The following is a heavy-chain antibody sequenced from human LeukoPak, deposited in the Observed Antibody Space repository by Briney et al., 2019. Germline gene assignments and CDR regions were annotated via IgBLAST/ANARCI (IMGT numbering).Heavy chain of an antibody. CDR2: ISGSGNTI. J-gene: IGHJ5*02. D-gene: IGHD3-22*01. CDR1: GFSSSFSDYY. Sequence: PGGSLGLSCAASGFSSSFSDYYMSWIRQAPGKGLEWVSYISGSGNTIYYADSVKGRFTISRDNAKSSLFLQMSSLRAEDTAVYYCARAATGSNGYYYLWGQGTLVTVSS. CDR3: ARAATGSNGYYYL. V-gene: IGHV3-11*04.